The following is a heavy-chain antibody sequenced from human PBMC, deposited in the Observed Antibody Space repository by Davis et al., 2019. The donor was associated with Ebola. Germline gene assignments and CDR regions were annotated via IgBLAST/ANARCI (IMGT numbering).Heavy chain of an antibody. CDR3: ARDRVYSSGFDY. V-gene: IGHV1-3*01. CDR2: INGGNGNR. CDR1: GYTFTNYA. Sequence: AASVKVSCKASGYTFTNYAIHWVRQAPGQRPEWMGWINGGNGNRKYSQRIQDRVTITRDTSASTVYMELSSLRSEDTAVYYCARDRVYSSGFDYWGQGTLVTVSS. D-gene: IGHD6-19*01. J-gene: IGHJ4*02.